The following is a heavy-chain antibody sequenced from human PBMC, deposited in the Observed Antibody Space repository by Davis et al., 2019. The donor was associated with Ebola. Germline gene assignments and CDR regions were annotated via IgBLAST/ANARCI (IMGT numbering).Heavy chain of an antibody. J-gene: IGHJ4*02. CDR2: IYTSGST. CDR3: ARALITMVQGGLYYFDY. CDR1: GGSISSYY. V-gene: IGHV4-4*07. Sequence: PSETLSLTCTVSGGSISSYYWSWIRQPAGKGLEWIGRIYTSGSTNYNPSLKSRVTMSVDTSKNQFSLKLSSVTAADTAVYYCARALITMVQGGLYYFDYWGQGTLVTVSS. D-gene: IGHD3-10*01.